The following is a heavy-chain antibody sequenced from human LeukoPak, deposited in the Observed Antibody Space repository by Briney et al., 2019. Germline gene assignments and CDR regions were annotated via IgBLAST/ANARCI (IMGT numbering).Heavy chain of an antibody. D-gene: IGHD4-11*01. Sequence: GGSPRLSSAASGLTFSYHGLHRGRQTPGAGLEWVAVIWSDGSDKYYAKSVKGRFTISRDNSKHSLFLQMNSLRAEDTAVYYCAKDAQRGFDYSNSLQNWGQGILVTVSS. V-gene: IGHV3-33*06. CDR3: AKDAQRGFDYSNSLQN. CDR2: IWSDGSDK. CDR1: GLTFSYHG. J-gene: IGHJ1*01.